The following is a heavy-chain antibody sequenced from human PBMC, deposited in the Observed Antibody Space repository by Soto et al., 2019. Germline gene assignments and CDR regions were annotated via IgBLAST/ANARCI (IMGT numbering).Heavy chain of an antibody. D-gene: IGHD3-10*01. CDR1: GYRFTTYW. Sequence: GESLELSCTGSGYRFTTYWITWVRQKPGKGLGWMGKIDPSDSYTNYSPSFQGHVTISADKSISTAYLQWSSLKASDTAMYYCARLRSDFGSGRSYYFGMDVWGQGTTVTVSS. J-gene: IGHJ6*02. V-gene: IGHV5-10-1*01. CDR3: ARLRSDFGSGRSYYFGMDV. CDR2: IDPSDSYT.